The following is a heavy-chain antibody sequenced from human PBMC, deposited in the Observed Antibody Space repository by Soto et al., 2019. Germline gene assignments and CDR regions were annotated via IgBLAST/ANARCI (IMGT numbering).Heavy chain of an antibody. J-gene: IGHJ6*02. V-gene: IGHV3-11*05. D-gene: IGHD4-17*01. CDR1: GFTFSDFY. CDR2: ISSSSSYT. Sequence: VQLVESGGGLVKPGGSLRLSCAASGFTFSDFYMSWIRQAPGKGLEWVSYISSSSSYTNYADSVKGRFTISRDNAKNSLYLQMNSLRAEDTAVYYCARDDGDYGYYYYGMDVWGQGTTVTVSS. CDR3: ARDDGDYGYYYYGMDV.